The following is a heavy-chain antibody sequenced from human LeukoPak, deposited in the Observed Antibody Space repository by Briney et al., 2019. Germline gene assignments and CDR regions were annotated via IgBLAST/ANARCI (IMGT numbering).Heavy chain of an antibody. V-gene: IGHV4-39*07. D-gene: IGHD6-19*01. CDR3: ARTVDSSGWYPYYYYMDV. CDR2: IYYSGST. J-gene: IGHJ6*03. CDR1: GGSVSSSGYY. Sequence: SETLSLTCTVSGGSVSSSGYYWAWIRQPPGKGLEWIGTIYYSGSTYYNPSLKSRVTISVDTSKSQFSLKLSSVTAADTAVYYCARTVDSSGWYPYYYYMDVWGKGTTVTVSS.